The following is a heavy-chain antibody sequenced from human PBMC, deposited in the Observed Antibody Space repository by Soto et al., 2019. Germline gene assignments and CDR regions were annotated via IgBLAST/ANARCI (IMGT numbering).Heavy chain of an antibody. D-gene: IGHD3-16*01. CDR1: GFTFSSYG. J-gene: IGHJ4*02. CDR2: ISYDGSNK. CDR3: AKLLSTFVAGPEFDY. Sequence: QVQLVESGGGVVQPGRSLRLSCAASGFTFSSYGMHWVRQAPGKGLEWVAVISYDGSNKYYADSVKGRFTISRDNSKNTRYLQMNSLRAEDTAVYYCAKLLSTFVAGPEFDYWGQGTLVTVSS. V-gene: IGHV3-30*18.